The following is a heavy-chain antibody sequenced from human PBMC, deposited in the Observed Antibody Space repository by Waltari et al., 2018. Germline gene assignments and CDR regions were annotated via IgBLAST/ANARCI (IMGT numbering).Heavy chain of an antibody. Sequence: EVQLMESGGGLVQPGGYLRLSCAASGFSFTAYWMSWVRQAPGKGLEWVANIKYDGSETYYLDSVNGRFIISRDNAKNSLYLQMNSVSAEDTAIYYCARGSTGYVRVWDCWGLGTKVTVSS. V-gene: IGHV3-7*03. CDR1: GFSFTAYW. D-gene: IGHD2-2*01. J-gene: IGHJ4*02. CDR3: ARGSTGYVRVWDC. CDR2: IKYDGSET.